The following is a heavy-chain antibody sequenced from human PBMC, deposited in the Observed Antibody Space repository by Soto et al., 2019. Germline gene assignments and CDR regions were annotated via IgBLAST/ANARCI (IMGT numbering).Heavy chain of an antibody. CDR2: IYYSGST. V-gene: IGHV4-30-4*01. J-gene: IGHJ4*02. CDR1: GGSISSGDYC. D-gene: IGHD3-22*01. Sequence: SETLSLTCTVSGGSISSGDYCWSWIRQSPGKGLEWIGYIYYSGSTYYNPSLNSRVTISLDTSKNQFSLNLSSVTAADTAVYYCARVHSSGYLRLFDSWGQGTLVTVSS. CDR3: ARVHSSGYLRLFDS.